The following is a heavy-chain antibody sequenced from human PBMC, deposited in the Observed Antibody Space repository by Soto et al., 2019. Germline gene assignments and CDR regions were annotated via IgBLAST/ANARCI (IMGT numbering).Heavy chain of an antibody. D-gene: IGHD3-10*01. CDR3: SKDLAYYGSGTYYALDV. CDR2: ISYDGSNK. CDR1: GFTFSRYA. Sequence: QVQLVESGGALFQPGRSLGLSGAASGFTFSRYAMHWFRQAPGKGLEGVAVISYDGSNKYYTDSVKGRFTISRDNSKNTLYLQVDSLRGDDTAMYYCSKDLAYYGSGTYYALDVWGQGTTVTVSS. V-gene: IGHV3-30*18. J-gene: IGHJ6*02.